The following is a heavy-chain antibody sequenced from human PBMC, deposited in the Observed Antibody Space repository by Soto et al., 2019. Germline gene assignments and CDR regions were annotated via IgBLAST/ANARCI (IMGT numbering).Heavy chain of an antibody. CDR1: GGSISSSNYY. Sequence: SETLSLTCTVSGGSISSSNYYWGWIRQPPGEGLEWIGTISSSGSTSYNPSLKSRVTVSVDTSMSKFSLKLSSVTAADTAVYYCARGVNYGYPHYSYYYMAVWGKGTTVTVSS. V-gene: IGHV4-39*01. D-gene: IGHD5-18*01. J-gene: IGHJ6*03. CDR3: ARGVNYGYPHYSYYYMAV. CDR2: ISSSGST.